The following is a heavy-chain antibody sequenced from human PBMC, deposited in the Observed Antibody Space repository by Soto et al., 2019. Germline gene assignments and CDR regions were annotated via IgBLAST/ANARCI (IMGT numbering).Heavy chain of an antibody. CDR1: GFTFSSYA. D-gene: IGHD6-19*01. CDR3: ARASGDSSRWYNH. Sequence: QVQLVESGGGVVQPGRSLRLSCAASGFTFSSYAMHWVRQAPGKGLEWVAVISYDGSNKYYADSVKGRFTISRDNSKNTLYLQMNSLRAEDTAVYYCARASGDSSRWYNHWGQGTLVTVSS. J-gene: IGHJ5*02. V-gene: IGHV3-30-3*01. CDR2: ISYDGSNK.